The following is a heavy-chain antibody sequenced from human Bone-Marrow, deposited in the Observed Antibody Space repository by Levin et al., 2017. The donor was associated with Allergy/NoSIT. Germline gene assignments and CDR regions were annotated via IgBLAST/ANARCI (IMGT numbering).Heavy chain of an antibody. CDR1: GYMFSDYY. CDR2: INPNGGGS. D-gene: IGHD5-18*01. J-gene: IGHJ4*02. Sequence: GESLKISCKTSGYMFSDYYMHWVRQAPGQGLEWMGWINPNGGGSIYAQEFQDWVTMTTDTSINTAYMEVSSLKSDDTAVYYCARGSSSSYGYGATTIGTDFDYWGQGTLVTVSS. V-gene: IGHV1-2*04. CDR3: ARGSSSSYGYGATTIGTDFDY.